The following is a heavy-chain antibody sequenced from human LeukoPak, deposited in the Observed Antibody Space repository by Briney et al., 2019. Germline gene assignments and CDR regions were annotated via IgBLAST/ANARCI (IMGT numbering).Heavy chain of an antibody. Sequence: GGSLRLSCAASGFTFSSYVMHWVRQAPGKGLEWVAFIRYDGSNKYYADSMKGRFTISRDNSKNTLYLQMNSLRAEDTAVFYCAKDQANYYDSSGYTFDYWGQGTLVTVSP. D-gene: IGHD3-22*01. V-gene: IGHV3-30*02. CDR2: IRYDGSNK. CDR3: AKDQANYYDSSGYTFDY. CDR1: GFTFSSYV. J-gene: IGHJ4*02.